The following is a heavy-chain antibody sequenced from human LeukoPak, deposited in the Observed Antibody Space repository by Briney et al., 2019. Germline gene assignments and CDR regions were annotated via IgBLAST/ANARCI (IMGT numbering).Heavy chain of an antibody. CDR2: IYYSETN. CDR1: GGSINNANYY. V-gene: IGHV4-39*01. CDR3: ARQRADYYYFYVDV. Sequence: SETLSLTCTDSGGSINNANYYWGWLRQPPGRGGGGVGSIYYSETNYDNPSLKRRVTITIETSKNQFSLRLSSVTASDTAVYYCARQRADYYYFYVDVWGEGTTVAVS. J-gene: IGHJ6*03.